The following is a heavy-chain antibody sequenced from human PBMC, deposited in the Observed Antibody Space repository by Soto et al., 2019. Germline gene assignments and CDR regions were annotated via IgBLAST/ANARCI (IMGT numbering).Heavy chain of an antibody. CDR1: GDSVSSNSAA. CDR2: TYYRSKWYN. Sequence: QVQLQQSGPGLVKPSQTLSLTCAISGDSVSSNSAAWNWIRQSPSRGLEWLGRTYYRSKWYNDYEVSVKSRITFNPDTSNNQVSLQLDSVKPDDTAVYYCAREQDSSSWTVNWFDPWGQGTLVTVSS. D-gene: IGHD6-13*01. CDR3: AREQDSSSWTVNWFDP. V-gene: IGHV6-1*01. J-gene: IGHJ5*02.